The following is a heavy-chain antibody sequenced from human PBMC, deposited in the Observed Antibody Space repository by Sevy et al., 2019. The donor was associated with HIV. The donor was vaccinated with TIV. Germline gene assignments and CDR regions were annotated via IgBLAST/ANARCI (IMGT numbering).Heavy chain of an antibody. CDR3: ARGNYYDSSGYYSKAFDI. D-gene: IGHD3-22*01. J-gene: IGHJ3*02. Sequence: GGFLRLSCGASGFTFNMYGIHWVRQAPGKGLEWVAVLSYDGSNKYNADSVKGRFTISRDNSKNTLYLQMNSLRAEDTALYYCARGNYYDSSGYYSKAFDIWGQGTMVTVSS. V-gene: IGHV3-30-3*01. CDR1: GFTFNMYG. CDR2: LSYDGSNK.